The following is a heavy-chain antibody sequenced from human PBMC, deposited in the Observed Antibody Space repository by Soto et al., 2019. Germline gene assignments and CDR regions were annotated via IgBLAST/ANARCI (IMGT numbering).Heavy chain of an antibody. Sequence: GSLTLSCAASGFTFSNYYMSCIRQAPGKGLEWVSYISSSSYTNYADSVKGRFTISRDNAKNSLSLQMNSLRAEDTAVYYCARDRGYYGMDVWGQGTTVTVSS. CDR2: ISSSSYT. D-gene: IGHD3-10*01. CDR3: ARDRGYYGMDV. CDR1: GFTFSNYY. V-gene: IGHV3-11*06. J-gene: IGHJ6*02.